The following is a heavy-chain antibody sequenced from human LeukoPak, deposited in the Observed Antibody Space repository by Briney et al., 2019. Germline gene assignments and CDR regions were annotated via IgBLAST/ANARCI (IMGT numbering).Heavy chain of an antibody. CDR2: ISAYNGNT. CDR1: GYTLSDLS. V-gene: IGHV1-18*01. CDR3: ARDFGEDWFDP. D-gene: IGHD4-17*01. Sequence: GASVKVSCKISGYTLSDLSIHWVRQAPGKGLEWVGWISAYNGNTNYAQKLQGRVTMTTGTSTSTAYMELRSLRSDDTAVYYCARDFGEDWFDPWGQGTLVTVSS. J-gene: IGHJ5*02.